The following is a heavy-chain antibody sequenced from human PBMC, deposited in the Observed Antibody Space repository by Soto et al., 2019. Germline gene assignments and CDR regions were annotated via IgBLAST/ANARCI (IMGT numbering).Heavy chain of an antibody. CDR3: ARATYYYDSSGLRADYGMDV. V-gene: IGHV2-70*01. D-gene: IGHD3-22*01. J-gene: IGHJ6*02. Sequence: SGPTLVNPTQTLTLTCTFSGFSLSTSGLCVTWIRQPPGKALEWLALIDWDDDKYYSTSLKTRLTISKDTSKSQVVLTMTNMDPVDTATYYCARATYYYDSSGLRADYGMDVWGQGTTVTVSS. CDR2: IDWDDDK. CDR1: GFSLSTSGLC.